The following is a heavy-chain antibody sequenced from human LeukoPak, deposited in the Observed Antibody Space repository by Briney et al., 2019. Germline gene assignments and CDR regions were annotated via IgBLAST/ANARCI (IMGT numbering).Heavy chain of an antibody. CDR3: ARGGPTSPPFHY. D-gene: IGHD3-16*01. J-gene: IGHJ4*02. CDR2: ISYSGTT. Sequence: KPSETLSLTCTVSGGSMSTYFWSWIRQPPGKGPEWIGFISYSGTTNYNPSLKSRVTISVDTSKNQFSLKVNSMTAADTAVYYCARGGPTSPPFHYWGQEPRVTVSS. CDR1: GGSMSTYF. V-gene: IGHV4-59*01.